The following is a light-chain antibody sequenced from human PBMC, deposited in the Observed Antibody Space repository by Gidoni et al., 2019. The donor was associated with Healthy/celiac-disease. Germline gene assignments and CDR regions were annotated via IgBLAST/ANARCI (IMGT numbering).Light chain of an antibody. CDR1: TSTIGSNY. CDR3: AAWDDSLSGWV. Sequence: QSVLTQHPSASGTPGQRVTISCSGSTSTIGSNYVYWYQQLPGTAPKLPIYRNNQRPSGVPDRFSGSKSGTSASLAISGLRSEDEADYYCAAWDDSLSGWVFGGGTKLTVL. V-gene: IGLV1-47*01. J-gene: IGLJ3*02. CDR2: RNN.